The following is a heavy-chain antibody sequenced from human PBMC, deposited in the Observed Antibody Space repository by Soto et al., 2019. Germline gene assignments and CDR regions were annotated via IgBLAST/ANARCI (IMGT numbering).Heavy chain of an antibody. CDR3: ARYDFLSGYYDYFPH. Sequence: QVQLQESGPGLVKPSETLSLTCTVSAGSISGDYWGWIRQPPGKGLEWIGYISNSGSTNYNPSLRSRVTISVAMSKYQFSVKLTSVSTADTAVYYCARYDFLSGYYDYFPHWGQGTLVTVSA. V-gene: IGHV4-59*01. CDR1: AGSISGDY. CDR2: ISNSGST. J-gene: IGHJ1*01. D-gene: IGHD3-3*01.